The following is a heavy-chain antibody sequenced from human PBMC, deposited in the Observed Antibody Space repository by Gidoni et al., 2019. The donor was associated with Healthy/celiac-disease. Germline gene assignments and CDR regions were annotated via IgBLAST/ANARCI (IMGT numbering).Heavy chain of an antibody. Sequence: QVQLVQSGAEVKKPGASVKVSCKASGYTFPSYAINWVRQATGQGLEWMGWMNPNSGNTGYAQKFQGRVTMTRNTSISTAYMELSSLRSEDTAVYYCARDCSSTSCYLSYYGMDVWGQGTTVTVSS. J-gene: IGHJ6*02. CDR1: GYTFPSYA. D-gene: IGHD2-2*01. CDR2: MNPNSGNT. CDR3: ARDCSSTSCYLSYYGMDV. V-gene: IGHV1-8*01.